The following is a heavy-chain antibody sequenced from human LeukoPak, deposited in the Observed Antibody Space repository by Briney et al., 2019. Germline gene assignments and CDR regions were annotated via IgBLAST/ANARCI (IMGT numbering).Heavy chain of an antibody. CDR2: ISYDGSNK. V-gene: IGHV3-30*01. CDR1: GFTFSSYA. J-gene: IGHJ4*02. CDR3: ARDRYSSSWYEADY. Sequence: GGFLRLSCAASGFTFSSYAMHWVRQAPGKGLEWVAVISYDGSNKYYADSVKGRFTISRDNSKNTLYLQMNSLRAEDTAVYYCARDRYSSSWYEADYWGQGTLVTVSS. D-gene: IGHD6-13*01.